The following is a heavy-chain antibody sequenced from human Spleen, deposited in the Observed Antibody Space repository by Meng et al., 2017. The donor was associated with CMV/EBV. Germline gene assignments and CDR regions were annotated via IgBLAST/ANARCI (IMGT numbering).Heavy chain of an antibody. J-gene: IGHJ4*02. CDR3: IWNDVSGGFDY. Sequence: GASGFTFTNSWMTWVRQAPGKGLEWVGRITSNPDDGTTDYAAPVEGRFTISRDDSKNMLYLHMDSLKTEDTAVYYCIWNDVSGGFDYWGQGTLVTVSS. CDR2: ITSNPDDGTT. CDR1: GFTFTNSW. D-gene: IGHD1-1*01. V-gene: IGHV3-15*01.